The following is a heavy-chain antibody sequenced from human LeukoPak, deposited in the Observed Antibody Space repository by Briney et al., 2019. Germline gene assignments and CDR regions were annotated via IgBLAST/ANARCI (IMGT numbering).Heavy chain of an antibody. Sequence: ASVKVSCKASGYTFTSYAMHWVRQAPGQRLEWMGWISAYNGNTNYAQKLQGRVTMTTDTSTSTAYMELRSLRSDDTAVYYCARDRAYSGSYVGKNWFDPWGQGTLVTVSS. V-gene: IGHV1-18*01. CDR3: ARDRAYSGSYVGKNWFDP. CDR1: GYTFTSYA. CDR2: ISAYNGNT. D-gene: IGHD1-26*01. J-gene: IGHJ5*02.